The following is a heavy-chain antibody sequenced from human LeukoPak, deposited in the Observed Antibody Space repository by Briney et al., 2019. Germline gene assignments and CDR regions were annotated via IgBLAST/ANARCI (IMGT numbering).Heavy chain of an antibody. V-gene: IGHV3-7*01. J-gene: IGHJ6*03. D-gene: IGHD3-10*01. CDR3: ARTGTRGAIRGYYMDV. CDR1: GFTFSSYW. CDR2: IKQDGSEK. Sequence: GGSLRLSCAASGFTFSSYWMSWVRQAPGKGLEWVANIKQDGSEKYYVDSVKGRFTISRDNAKNSLYLQMNSLRAEDTAVYYRARTGTRGAIRGYYMDVWGKGTTVTISS.